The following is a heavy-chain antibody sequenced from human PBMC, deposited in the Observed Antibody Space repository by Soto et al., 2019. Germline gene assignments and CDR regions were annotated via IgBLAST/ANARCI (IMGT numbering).Heavy chain of an antibody. CDR2: INHSGSN. V-gene: IGHV4-34*01. CDR3: ARGGSNDWQVAFDI. Sequence: QLQQWGAGLLKPSETLSLTCVVSGGSFSTYYYNWIRQSPGKGLEWIGEINHSGSNNYSPSLKSRVTISLDTSKNQFSLKLTSVTAADTAVYYCARGGSNDWQVAFDIWGQGTMVTVSS. CDR1: GGSFSTYY. D-gene: IGHD3-9*01. J-gene: IGHJ3*02.